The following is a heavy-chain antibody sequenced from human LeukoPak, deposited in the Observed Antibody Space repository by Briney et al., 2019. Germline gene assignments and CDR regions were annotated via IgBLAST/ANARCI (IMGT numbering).Heavy chain of an antibody. Sequence: SETLSLTCTVSGGSISSYYWSWIRQPPGKGLEWIGYIYYSGSTNYNLSLKSRVTISVDTSKNQFSLKLSSVTAADTAVYYCNGGSGYLFPFDYWGQGTLVTVSS. D-gene: IGHD3-22*01. CDR3: NGGSGYLFPFDY. CDR1: GGSISSYY. V-gene: IGHV4-59*01. J-gene: IGHJ4*02. CDR2: IYYSGST.